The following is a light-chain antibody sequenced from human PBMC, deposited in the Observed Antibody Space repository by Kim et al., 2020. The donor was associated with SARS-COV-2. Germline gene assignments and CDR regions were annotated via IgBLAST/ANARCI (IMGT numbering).Light chain of an antibody. CDR2: GAS. CDR1: QCVTSNS. CDR3: QQYGSSPR. V-gene: IGKV3-20*01. J-gene: IGKJ4*01. Sequence: LSPGQRATLSCRASQCVTSNSFAWYQQKPGQTPRLLIYGASSRAPGIPDRFSRSGSGTDFSLTINRLEPEDFAVYYCQQYGSSPRFGGGAKVDIK.